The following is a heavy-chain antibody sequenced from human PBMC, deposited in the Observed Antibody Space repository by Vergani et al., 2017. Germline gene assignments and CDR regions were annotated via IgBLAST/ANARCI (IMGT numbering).Heavy chain of an antibody. V-gene: IGHV4-31*03. CDR1: GGSISSGGYY. D-gene: IGHD1-1*01. J-gene: IGHJ4*02. Sequence: QVQLQESGPGLVKPSQTLSLICTVSGGSISSGGYYWSWIRQHPGKGLEWIGYIYYSGSTYYNPSLESRVTISVDTSKNQFSLKLSSVTAADTAVYYCARDRWGTSLSFDYWGQGTLVTVSS. CDR3: ARDRWGTSLSFDY. CDR2: IYYSGST.